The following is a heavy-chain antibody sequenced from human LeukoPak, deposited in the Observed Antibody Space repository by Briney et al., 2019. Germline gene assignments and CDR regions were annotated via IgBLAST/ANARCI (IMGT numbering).Heavy chain of an antibody. CDR2: IYYSGST. CDR1: GGSISSYY. J-gene: IGHJ3*02. CDR3: AKVDGEWEYYDAFDI. D-gene: IGHD5-24*01. V-gene: IGHV4-59*01. Sequence: SETLSLTCTVSGGSISSYYWSWIRQPPGKGLEWIGYIYYSGSTNYNPSLKSRVTISVDTSKNQFSLKLSSVTAADTAVYYCAKVDGEWEYYDAFDIWGQGTMVTVSS.